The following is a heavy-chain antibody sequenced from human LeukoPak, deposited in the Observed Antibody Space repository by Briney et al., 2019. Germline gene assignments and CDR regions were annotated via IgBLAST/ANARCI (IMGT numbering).Heavy chain of an antibody. CDR2: INHSGST. D-gene: IGHD3-10*01. Sequence: SETLSLTCAVYGGXFSGYYCSWIRQPPGKGQEWIGEINHSGSTNYNPSLKSRVTISVDTSKKQFSLKLSSVTAADTAVYYCAREGVERSYGMDVWGQGTTVTVSS. V-gene: IGHV4-34*01. J-gene: IGHJ6*02. CDR1: GGXFSGYY. CDR3: AREGVERSYGMDV.